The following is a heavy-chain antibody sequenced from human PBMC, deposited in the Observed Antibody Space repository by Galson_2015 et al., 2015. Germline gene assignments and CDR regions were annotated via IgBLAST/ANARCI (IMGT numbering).Heavy chain of an antibody. CDR2: IYYSGST. V-gene: IGHV4-59*08. Sequence: SETLSLTCTDSGGSISSYYWSWIRQPPGKGLEWIGYIYYSGSTNYNPSLKSRVTISVDTSKNQFSLKLSSVTAADTAVYYCASQSITMVRGVPLSSYYYMDVWGKGTTVTVSS. CDR1: GGSISSYY. D-gene: IGHD3-10*01. CDR3: ASQSITMVRGVPLSSYYYMDV. J-gene: IGHJ6*03.